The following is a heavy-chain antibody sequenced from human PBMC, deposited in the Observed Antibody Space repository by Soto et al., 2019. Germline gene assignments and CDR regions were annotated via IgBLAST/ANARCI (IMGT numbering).Heavy chain of an antibody. CDR2: IGTAGDT. V-gene: IGHV3-13*04. CDR3: ARYERGYGMDV. CDR1: GFTFSSYD. J-gene: IGHJ6*02. Sequence: LRLSCAASGFTFSSYDMHWVRQATGKGLECVSAIGTAGDTYYPGSVKGRFTISRENAKNSLYLQMNSLRAGDTAVYYCARYERGYGMDVWGQGTTVTVSS. D-gene: IGHD1-1*01.